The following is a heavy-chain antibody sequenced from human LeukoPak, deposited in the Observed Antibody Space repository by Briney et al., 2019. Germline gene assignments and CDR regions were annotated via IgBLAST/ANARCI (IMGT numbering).Heavy chain of an antibody. Sequence: GGPLRLSCVASGFTFTKYWMAWVRQAPGKGLEWVANIQQDGSVAYYLDSVRGRFTISRDNAKNSTYLQMNSLRADDTAIYFCSNGIYDNSYWGQGTLVTVSS. CDR3: SNGIYDNSY. J-gene: IGHJ4*02. V-gene: IGHV3-7*01. CDR2: IQQDGSVA. D-gene: IGHD1-1*01. CDR1: GFTFTKYW.